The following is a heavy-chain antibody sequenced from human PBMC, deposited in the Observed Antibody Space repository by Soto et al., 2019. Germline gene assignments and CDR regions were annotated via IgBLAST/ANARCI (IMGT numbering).Heavy chain of an antibody. V-gene: IGHV1-18*01. CDR1: GYTFTSYG. Sequence: ASVKVSCKASGYTFTSYGISWVRQAPGQGLEWMGWISAYNGNTNYAQKLQGRVTMTTDTSTSTAYMELRSLRSDDTAVYYCARDGAPYHDFWSGYSRNFDYWGQGTLVTVYS. D-gene: IGHD3-3*01. CDR3: ARDGAPYHDFWSGYSRNFDY. J-gene: IGHJ4*02. CDR2: ISAYNGNT.